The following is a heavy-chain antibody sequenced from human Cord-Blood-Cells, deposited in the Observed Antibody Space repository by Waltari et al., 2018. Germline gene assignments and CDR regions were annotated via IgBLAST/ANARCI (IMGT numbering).Heavy chain of an antibody. D-gene: IGHD6-13*01. J-gene: IGHJ3*02. Sequence: QVQLVQSGAEVKKPGASVKVSCKASGYTFTGYYMHWVRQAPGQGLEWRGWINPNRGGTXYXXXXXGXXXMXXXXXXXXAYMELSRLRSDDTAVYYCASGRSSSDDAFDIWGQGTMVTVSS. CDR1: GYTFTGYY. CDR2: INPNRGGT. V-gene: IGHV1-2*02. CDR3: ASGRSSSDDAFDI.